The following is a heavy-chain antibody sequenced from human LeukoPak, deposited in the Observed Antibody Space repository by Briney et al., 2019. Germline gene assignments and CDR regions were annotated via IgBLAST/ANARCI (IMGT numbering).Heavy chain of an antibody. CDR3: ARVSVSGQWLVLYAFDI. CDR2: ISAYNGNT. V-gene: IGHV1-18*01. D-gene: IGHD6-19*01. CDR1: GYTFTSYG. J-gene: IGHJ3*02. Sequence: ASVKVSCKASGYTFTSYGISWVRQAPGQGLEWMGWISAYNGNTNYAQKFQGRVTMTRDTSISTAYMELSRLRSDDTAVYYCARVSVSGQWLVLYAFDIWGQGTMVTVSS.